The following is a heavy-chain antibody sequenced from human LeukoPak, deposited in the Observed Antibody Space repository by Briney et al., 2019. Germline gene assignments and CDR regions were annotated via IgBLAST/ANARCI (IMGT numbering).Heavy chain of an antibody. V-gene: IGHV3-30*03. CDR3: VRDFGYCTNGVCYTVFDH. D-gene: IGHD2-8*01. J-gene: IGHJ5*02. CDR2: ISADGKTA. CDR1: EFTFNSHV. Sequence: GRSLRLSCAASEFTFNSHVMHWFRQAPGKGLEWVAVISADGKTAYYADSLKGRFTISRDNAKNSLYLQMNSLRAEDTAVYFCVRDFGYCTNGVCYTVFDHWGQGTLVTVSS.